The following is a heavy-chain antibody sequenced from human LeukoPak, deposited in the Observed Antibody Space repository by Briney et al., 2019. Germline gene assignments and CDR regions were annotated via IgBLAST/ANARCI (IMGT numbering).Heavy chain of an antibody. V-gene: IGHV3-48*03. CDR2: IHSSGTTI. CDR3: ARDTGYSSGLDY. CDR1: GFTFSSYD. D-gene: IGHD6-19*01. J-gene: IGHJ4*02. Sequence: GGSLRLSCAASGFTFSSYDMNWVRQAPGKGLEWVSYIHSSGTTIYYSGSVRGRFTISRDNSKNTLYLQMNSLRAEDTAVYYCARDTGYSSGLDYWGQGTLVTVSS.